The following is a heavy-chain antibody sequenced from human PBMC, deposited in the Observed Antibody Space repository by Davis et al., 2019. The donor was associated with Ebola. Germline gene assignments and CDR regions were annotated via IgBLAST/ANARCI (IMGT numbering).Heavy chain of an antibody. CDR2: INGGNDNT. D-gene: IGHD3-3*01. CDR3: ARDGGTWSGFYGLLDY. CDR1: GYTFSTYA. J-gene: IGHJ4*02. V-gene: IGHV1-3*01. Sequence: AASVKVSCKASGYTFSTYAMHWVRQAPGQGLEWMGWINGGNDNTKYSQKFQGRVTITRDTSATTAYMELSSLRSEDTAVYYCARDGGTWSGFYGLLDYWGQGTLVIVSS.